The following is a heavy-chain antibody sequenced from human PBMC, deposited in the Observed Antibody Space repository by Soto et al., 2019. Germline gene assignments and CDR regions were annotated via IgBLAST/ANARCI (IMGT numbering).Heavy chain of an antibody. J-gene: IGHJ5*02. V-gene: IGHV3-30*03. CDR2: ISYDGSNK. CDR3: ARSKISSSWLSDP. CDR1: GFTFGSYG. D-gene: IGHD6-13*01. Sequence: PGGSLRLSCAASGFTFGSYGMHWVRQAPGKGLEWVAVISYDGSNKYYADSVKGRFTISRDNSKNTLYLQMNSLRAEDTAVYYCARSKISSSWLSDPWGQGTLVTVSS.